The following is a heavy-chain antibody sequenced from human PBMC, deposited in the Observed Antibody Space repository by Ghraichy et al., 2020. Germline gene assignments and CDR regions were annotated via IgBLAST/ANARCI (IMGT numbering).Heavy chain of an antibody. Sequence: ETLSLTCTVSGGSISSYYWSWIRQPAGKGLEWIGRIYTSGSTNYNPSLKSRVTMSVDTSKNQFSLKLSSVTAADTAVYYCARARGDYDFWSGPTPYYYYMDVWGKGTTVTVSS. CDR3: ARARGDYDFWSGPTPYYYYMDV. CDR2: IYTSGST. D-gene: IGHD3-3*01. J-gene: IGHJ6*03. V-gene: IGHV4-4*07. CDR1: GGSISSYY.